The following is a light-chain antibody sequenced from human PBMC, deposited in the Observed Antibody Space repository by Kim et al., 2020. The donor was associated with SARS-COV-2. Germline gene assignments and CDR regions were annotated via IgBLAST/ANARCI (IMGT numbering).Light chain of an antibody. CDR1: HDIYTY. CDR3: QQYDTLPFP. Sequence: ASGGDIVTITCQASHDIYTYLSWYQQRPVKAPRLLIYDASTLKPGVPSRFSGSGSGTRFTFTITNLQPEDMATYYCQQYDTLPFPFGPGTKVDIK. CDR2: DAS. V-gene: IGKV1-33*01. J-gene: IGKJ3*01.